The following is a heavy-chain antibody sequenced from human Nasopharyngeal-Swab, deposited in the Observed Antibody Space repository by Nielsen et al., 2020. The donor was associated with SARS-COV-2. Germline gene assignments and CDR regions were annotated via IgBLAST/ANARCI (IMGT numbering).Heavy chain of an antibody. D-gene: IGHD6-19*01. CDR2: IIPIFGTA. CDR3: AEAPSGGWYFDYYYYGMDV. CDR1: GGTFSSYA. J-gene: IGHJ6*02. Sequence: SVKVSCKAPGGTFSSYAISWVRQAPGQGLEWMGGIIPIFGTANYAQKFQGRVTITADESTSTAYMELSSLRSEDTAVYYCAEAPSGGWYFDYYYYGMDVWGQGTTVTVSS. V-gene: IGHV1-69*13.